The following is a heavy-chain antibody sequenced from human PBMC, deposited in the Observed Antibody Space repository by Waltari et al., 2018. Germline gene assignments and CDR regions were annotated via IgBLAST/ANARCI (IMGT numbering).Heavy chain of an antibody. J-gene: IGHJ6*03. CDR2: IYYSGST. CDR3: ARYASNYYYYMDV. CDR1: GGSISSYY. D-gene: IGHD2-2*01. V-gene: IGHV4-59*01. Sequence: QVQLQASGPGLVKPSETLSLTCTVSGGSISSYYWSWIRQPPGKGLEWIGYIYYSGSTNYNPSLKSRVTISVDTSKNQFSLKLSSVTAADTAVYYCARYASNYYYYMDVWGKGTTVTVSS.